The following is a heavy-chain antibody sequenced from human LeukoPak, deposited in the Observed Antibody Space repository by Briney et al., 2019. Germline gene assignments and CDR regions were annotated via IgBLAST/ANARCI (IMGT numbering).Heavy chain of an antibody. CDR1: GFMFRSFE. CDR3: ALLAVASDFDY. V-gene: IGHV3-48*03. Sequence: PGGSLTLSCAASGFMFRSFERYWVRQAPGKGLEWIAYISSGATTMYYAASVKRRFTISRDDAKNSLFLQMKSLRAEDTAVYYCALLAVASDFDYWGQGALVTVSS. D-gene: IGHD6-19*01. CDR2: ISSGATTM. J-gene: IGHJ4*02.